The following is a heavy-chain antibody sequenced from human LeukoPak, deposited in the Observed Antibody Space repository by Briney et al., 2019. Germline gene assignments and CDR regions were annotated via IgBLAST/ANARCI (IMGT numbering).Heavy chain of an antibody. CDR1: GSTFRTYA. CDR3: ARDSSSWYTGLLNY. Sequence: GGSLRPSWAAAGSTFRTYAIHWGRQAPGKGLEWVAVISYDGSNKYYADSVTGRFTISRDNSKNTLYLQMNSLGAEDTAVYYCARDSSSWYTGLLNYWGQGTLVTVSS. CDR2: ISYDGSNK. D-gene: IGHD6-13*01. V-gene: IGHV3-30*01. J-gene: IGHJ4*02.